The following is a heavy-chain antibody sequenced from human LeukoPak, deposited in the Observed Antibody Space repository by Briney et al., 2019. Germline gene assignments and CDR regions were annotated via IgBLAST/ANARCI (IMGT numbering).Heavy chain of an antibody. V-gene: IGHV4-34*01. J-gene: IGHJ4*02. CDR2: INHSGST. CDR3: ARGWGPYGGHYFDY. CDR1: GESFSGYY. Sequence: NPSETLSLTCAVYGESFSGYYWSWIRQPPGKGLEWIGEINHSGSTNYNPSLKSRVTISVDTSKNQFSLKLSSVTAADTAVYYCARGWGPYGGHYFDYWGQGTLVTVSS. D-gene: IGHD4-23*01.